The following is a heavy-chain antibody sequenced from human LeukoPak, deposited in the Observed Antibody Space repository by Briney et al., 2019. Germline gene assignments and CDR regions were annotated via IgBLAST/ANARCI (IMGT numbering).Heavy chain of an antibody. D-gene: IGHD3-22*01. J-gene: IGHJ4*02. V-gene: IGHV1-69*04. CDR2: IIPILGIA. CDR3: ARSGPSPRDSSGRVIDY. Sequence: SVKVSCKASGGTFSSYAISWVRQAPGQGLEWMGRIIPILGIANYAQRFQGRATITADKSTSTAYMELSSLRSEDTAVYYCARSGPSPRDSSGRVIDYWGQGTLVTVSS. CDR1: GGTFSSYA.